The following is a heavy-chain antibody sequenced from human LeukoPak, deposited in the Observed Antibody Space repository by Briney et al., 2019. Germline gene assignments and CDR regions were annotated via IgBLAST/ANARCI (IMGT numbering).Heavy chain of an antibody. D-gene: IGHD4/OR15-4a*01. J-gene: IGHJ4*02. V-gene: IGHV1-46*01. CDR2: INPSGGST. CDR3: ATAQDYRWDY. CDR1: GGTFSSYA. Sequence: GASVKVSCKASGGTFSSYAISWVRQAPGQGLEWMGIINPSGGSTSYAQKFQGRVTMTRDTSTSTVYMELSSLRSEDTAVYYCATAQDYRWDYWGQGTLVTVSS.